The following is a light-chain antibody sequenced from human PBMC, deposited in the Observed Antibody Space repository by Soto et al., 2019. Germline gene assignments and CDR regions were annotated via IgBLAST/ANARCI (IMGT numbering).Light chain of an antibody. CDR2: DAA. CDR3: QQYSTSWT. CDR1: LHINEF. V-gene: IGKV1-33*01. J-gene: IGKJ1*01. Sequence: DIQLTQSPSSLSASVGERVTITCQASLHINEFVNWYHEKPGKAPKLLIYDAATLETGVPSRFSGSGSGTQFTLTISGLQPDDFATYYCQQYSTSWTFGQGTKVDIK.